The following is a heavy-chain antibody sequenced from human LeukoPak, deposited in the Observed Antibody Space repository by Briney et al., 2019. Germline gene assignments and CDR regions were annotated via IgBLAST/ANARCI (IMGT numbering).Heavy chain of an antibody. V-gene: IGHV1-2*02. CDR2: INPNSGGT. CDR1: GYTFTGYY. CDR3: ASTAAGSATYYYGSGSWNNVDY. J-gene: IGHJ4*02. Sequence: ASVKVSCKASGYTFTGYYMHWVRQAPGQGLEWMGWINPNSGGTNYAQKFQGRVTMTRDTSISTAYMELSRLRSDDTAVYYCASTAAGSATYYYGSGSWNNVDYWGQGTLVTVSS. D-gene: IGHD3-10*01.